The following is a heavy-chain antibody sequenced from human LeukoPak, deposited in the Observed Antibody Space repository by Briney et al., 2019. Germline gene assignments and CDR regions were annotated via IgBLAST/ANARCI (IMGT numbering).Heavy chain of an antibody. CDR1: GGSFGGYY. J-gene: IGHJ5*02. D-gene: IGHD3-9*01. Sequence: PSETLSLTCAVYGGSFGGYYWSWIRQPPGKGLEWIGEINHSGSTNYNPSLKSRVTISVDTSKIQFSLKLSSVTAADTAVYYCARGLGYFDWFPRWFDPWGQGTLVTVSS. V-gene: IGHV4-34*01. CDR2: INHSGST. CDR3: ARGLGYFDWFPRWFDP.